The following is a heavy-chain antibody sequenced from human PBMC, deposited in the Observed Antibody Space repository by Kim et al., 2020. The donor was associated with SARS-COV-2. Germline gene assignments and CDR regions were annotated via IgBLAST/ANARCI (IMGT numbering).Heavy chain of an antibody. J-gene: IGHJ4*02. Sequence: GXSLRLSCAASGFTFSSYAMSWVRQAPGKGLEWVSVIYSGGSSTYYADSVKGRFTISRDNSKNTLYLQMNSLRAEDTAVYYCAKHGGYYYGSGSYYKGFGGTYSYWGQGTLVPVSS. V-gene: IGHV3-23*03. D-gene: IGHD3-10*01. CDR2: IYSGGSST. CDR1: GFTFSSYA. CDR3: AKHGGYYYGSGSYYKGFGGTYSY.